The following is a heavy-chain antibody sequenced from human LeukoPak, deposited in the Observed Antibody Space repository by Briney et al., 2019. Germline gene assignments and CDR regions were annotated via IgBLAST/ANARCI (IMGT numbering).Heavy chain of an antibody. D-gene: IGHD3-10*01. CDR2: IYTSGST. CDR1: GGSISSYY. CDR3: ARDYYGSGSYYNPYYYYYMDV. V-gene: IGHV4-4*07. J-gene: IGHJ6*03. Sequence: SETLSLTCTVSGGSISSYYWSWIRQPAGKGLEWIGRIYTSGSTNYNPSLKSRVTMSVDTSKNQFSLKLSSVTAADTAVYYCARDYYGSGSYYNPYYYYYMDVWGKGTTVTISS.